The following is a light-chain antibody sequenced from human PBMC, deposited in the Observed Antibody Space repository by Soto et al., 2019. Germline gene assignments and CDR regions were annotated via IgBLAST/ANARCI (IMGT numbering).Light chain of an antibody. CDR1: QSISNK. J-gene: IGKJ1*01. Sequence: DIQMTQSPSTLSASVGDRVTITCRASQSISNKLAWYQQKAGKAPKVLIYDASTLESGVPSRFSGSGSGTEVTLTISSLQPDDFATYYCQQYNSYSQTFGQGTKVDI. CDR3: QQYNSYSQT. V-gene: IGKV1-5*01. CDR2: DAS.